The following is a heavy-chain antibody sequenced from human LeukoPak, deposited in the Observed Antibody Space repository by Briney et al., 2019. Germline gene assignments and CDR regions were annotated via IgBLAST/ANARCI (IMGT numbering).Heavy chain of an antibody. Sequence: KPRGSPGVPRAATGLLFSDYYVSWIGQAPGKGLEWISYISSSSSYTNYVDSVKGRFTISRDNAKHSLYLQMNSLRAEDTAVYYFARAVLVSSPYFHCWGQGGHVSVSS. J-gene: IGHJ4*02. CDR2: ISSSSSYT. CDR1: GLLFSDYY. D-gene: IGHD5/OR15-5a*01. V-gene: IGHV3-11*05. CDR3: ARAVLVSSPYFHC.